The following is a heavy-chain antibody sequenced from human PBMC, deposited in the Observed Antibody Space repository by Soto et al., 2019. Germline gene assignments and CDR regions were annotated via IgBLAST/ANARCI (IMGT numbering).Heavy chain of an antibody. CDR2: ITSSGSGT. V-gene: IGHV3-23*01. D-gene: IGHD6-25*01. J-gene: IGHJ2*01. CDR1: GFTFTAYA. CDR3: ARDPGAAAAPRGYFDL. Sequence: EVQMLESGGGLVQPGGSLRLSCEVSGFTFTAYAMNWVRQAPGKGLEWVAGITSSGSGTFYADSVKGRFTISRDNAKNSLYLQMNSLRDEDTAVYYCARDPGAAAAPRGYFDLWGRGTLVTVSS.